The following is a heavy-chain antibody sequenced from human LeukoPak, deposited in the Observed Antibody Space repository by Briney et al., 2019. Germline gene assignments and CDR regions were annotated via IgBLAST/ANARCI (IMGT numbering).Heavy chain of an antibody. J-gene: IGHJ4*02. CDR3: ARNAWLGSSSWYYFDY. V-gene: IGHV4-34*01. Sequence: NPSETLSLTCAVYGGSFSGYYWSWIRQPPGKGLEWIGSIYHSGSTYYNPPLKSRVTISVDTSKNQFSLKLSSVTAADTAVYYCARNAWLGSSSWYYFDYWGQGTLVTVSS. CDR1: GGSFSGYY. CDR2: IYHSGST. D-gene: IGHD6-13*01.